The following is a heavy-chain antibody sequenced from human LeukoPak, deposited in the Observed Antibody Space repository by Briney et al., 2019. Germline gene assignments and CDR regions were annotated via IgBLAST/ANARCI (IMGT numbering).Heavy chain of an antibody. CDR3: TRDNGNYLKFFDY. V-gene: IGHV3-49*04. CDR2: IRSKTYGGTT. J-gene: IGHJ4*02. CDR1: GFAFGDLA. D-gene: IGHD1-7*01. Sequence: QPGRSLRLSCTASGFAFGDLAMSWVRQAPGKGLEWVGFIRSKTYGGTTEYAASVKGRFTISRDDSKSIAYLQMNSLKTEDTAVYYCTRDNGNYLKFFDYWGQGALVTVSS.